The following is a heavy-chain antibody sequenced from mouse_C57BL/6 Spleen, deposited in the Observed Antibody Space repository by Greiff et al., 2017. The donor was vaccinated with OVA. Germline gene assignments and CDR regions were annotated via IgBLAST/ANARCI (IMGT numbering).Heavy chain of an antibody. CDR3: AREDLTTACDY. D-gene: IGHD1-2*01. CDR1: GYTFTSYT. V-gene: IGHV1-4*01. J-gene: IGHJ2*01. Sequence: QVQLQQSGAELARPGASVKMSCKASGYTFTSYTMHWVKQRPGQGLEWIGYINPSSGYTKYNQKFKDKATLTADKSSSTAYMQLSSLTSEDSAVYYCAREDLTTACDYWGQGTTLTVSS. CDR2: INPSSGYT.